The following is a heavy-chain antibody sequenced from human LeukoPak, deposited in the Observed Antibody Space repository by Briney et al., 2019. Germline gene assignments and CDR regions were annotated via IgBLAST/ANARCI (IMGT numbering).Heavy chain of an antibody. CDR1: GFAFSSYA. D-gene: IGHD3-22*01. V-gene: IGHV3-30*04. CDR2: ISYDGSNK. Sequence: VRTLRPSCTASGFAFSSYAMHCVRQATGKGLEWVAVISYDGSNKYYAASVKGRFTISRDNAKNSLYLQMNSLRAEDTAVYYCAGYASSGRRDAFDIWGQGTMVTVSS. CDR3: AGYASSGRRDAFDI. J-gene: IGHJ3*02.